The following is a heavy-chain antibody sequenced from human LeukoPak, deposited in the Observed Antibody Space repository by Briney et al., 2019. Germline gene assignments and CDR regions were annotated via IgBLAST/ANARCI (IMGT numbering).Heavy chain of an antibody. CDR1: GGSFSGYY. CDR2: INHSGST. Sequence: SETLSLTCAVYGGSFSGYYWSWIRQPPGKGLEWIGEINHSGSTNYNPTLKSRVTISVDTSKNQFSLKLSSVTAADTAVYYCARSGRVFGVVIIHKLDYWGQGTLVTVSS. V-gene: IGHV4-34*01. CDR3: ARSGRVFGVVIIHKLDY. D-gene: IGHD3-3*01. J-gene: IGHJ4*02.